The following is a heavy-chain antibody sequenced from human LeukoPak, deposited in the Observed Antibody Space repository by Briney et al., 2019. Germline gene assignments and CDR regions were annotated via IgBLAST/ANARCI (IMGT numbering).Heavy chain of an antibody. V-gene: IGHV3-7*03. Sequence: GGSLRLSCAASGFTFSSYWMNWVRQAPGKGLEWVATIKQDGRDKYYVDSVKGRFTISRDDAKNSLYLQMNSLRVEDTAVYHCVRYFTAVAPALRLDYWGQGTLVTVSS. J-gene: IGHJ4*02. CDR1: GFTFSSYW. CDR2: IKQDGRDK. CDR3: VRYFTAVAPALRLDY. D-gene: IGHD6-19*01.